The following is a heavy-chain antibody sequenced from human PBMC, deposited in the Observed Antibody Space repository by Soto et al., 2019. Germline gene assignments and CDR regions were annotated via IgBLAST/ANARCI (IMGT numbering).Heavy chain of an antibody. D-gene: IGHD1-1*01. J-gene: IGHJ6*02. CDR3: ARGGRYSYYYYGMDV. Sequence: LSLTCAVYGGSFSGYYWSWIRQPPGKGLEWIGKINHSGSTNYNPSLKSRVTISVDTSKNQFSLKLSSVTAADTAVYYCARGGRYSYYYYGMDVWGQGTTVTVSS. CDR2: INHSGST. CDR1: GGSFSGYY. V-gene: IGHV4-34*01.